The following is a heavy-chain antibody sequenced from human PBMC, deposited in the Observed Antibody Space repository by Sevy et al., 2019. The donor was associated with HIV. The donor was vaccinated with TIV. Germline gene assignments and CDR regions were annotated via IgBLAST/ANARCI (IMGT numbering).Heavy chain of an antibody. D-gene: IGHD3-22*01. CDR3: AKAGLQGVWLPFDY. V-gene: IGHV3-23*01. CDR2: ISGSGGST. CDR1: GFTFSSYA. J-gene: IGHJ4*02. Sequence: GGSLRLSCAASGFTFSSYAMSWVRQAPGKGLEWASAISGSGGSTYYADSVKGRFTISRDNSKNTLYLQMNSLRAEDTAVYYCAKAGLQGVWLPFDYWGQGTLVTVSS.